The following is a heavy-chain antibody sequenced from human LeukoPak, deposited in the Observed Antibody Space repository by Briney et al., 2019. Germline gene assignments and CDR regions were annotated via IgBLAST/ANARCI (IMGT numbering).Heavy chain of an antibody. J-gene: IGHJ3*02. D-gene: IGHD2-21*02. Sequence: GGSLRLSCAASGFTVSSNYMSWVRQAPGKGLEWVSVIYSGGSTYYADSVKGRFTISRDNSKNTLYLQMNSLRAEDTAVYYCARGGGDCWFAFDIWGQGTMVTVSS. V-gene: IGHV3-53*01. CDR1: GFTVSSNY. CDR2: IYSGGST. CDR3: ARGGGDCWFAFDI.